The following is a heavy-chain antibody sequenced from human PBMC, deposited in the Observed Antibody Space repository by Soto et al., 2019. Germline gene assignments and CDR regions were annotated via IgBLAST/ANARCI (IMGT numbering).Heavy chain of an antibody. CDR1: GFTFSSYA. J-gene: IGHJ4*02. Sequence: PGGSLRLSCAASGFTFSSYAMSWVRQAPGKGLEWVSAISGSGGSTYYADSVEGRFTISRDNSKNTLYLQMNSLRAEDTAVYYCAKDSGSGSYYLSGFDYWGQGTLVTVSS. CDR2: ISGSGGST. D-gene: IGHD3-10*01. CDR3: AKDSGSGSYYLSGFDY. V-gene: IGHV3-23*01.